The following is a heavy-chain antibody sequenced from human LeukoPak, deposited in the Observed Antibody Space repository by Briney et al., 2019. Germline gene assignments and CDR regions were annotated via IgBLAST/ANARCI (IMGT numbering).Heavy chain of an antibody. CDR1: GFSCVYW. Sequence: AGGSLRLSCAASGFSCVYWMSWVRQTPGKGLQWVANIKQDGSDKNYVDSVRGRFTISRDNAKNSLFLQMNGLRAEDTAIYYCARDEGVPTNWRFDYWGQGTLVTVSS. J-gene: IGHJ4*02. CDR3: ARDEGVPTNWRFDY. CDR2: IKQDGSDK. D-gene: IGHD3-10*01. V-gene: IGHV3-7*01.